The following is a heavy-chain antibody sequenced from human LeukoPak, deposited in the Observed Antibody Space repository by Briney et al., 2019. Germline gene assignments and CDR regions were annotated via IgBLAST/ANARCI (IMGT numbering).Heavy chain of an antibody. Sequence: SETLSLTCTVSGGSISSGGYYWSWIRQHPGKGLEWIGYIYYSGSPYYNPSLKSRVTISVDTSKNQFSLKLSSVTAADTAVYYCARGYDSSLYLDYWGQGTLVTVSS. CDR1: GGSISSGGYY. D-gene: IGHD3-22*01. J-gene: IGHJ4*02. CDR2: IYYSGSP. V-gene: IGHV4-31*03. CDR3: ARGYDSSLYLDY.